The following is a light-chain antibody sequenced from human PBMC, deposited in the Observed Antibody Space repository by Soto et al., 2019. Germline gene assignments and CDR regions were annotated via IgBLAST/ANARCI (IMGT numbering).Light chain of an antibody. CDR2: KAS. CDR1: QSISSG. V-gene: IGKV1-5*03. Sequence: DIQMTQSPSTLSASVGDRATITCRASQSISSGLAWYQQKPGQAPKLLIYKASTCESGVPSRISGSGSGTEFTLTITSLQPDVFASYYCQQYNSYWTFGQGTKVEIK. CDR3: QQYNSYWT. J-gene: IGKJ1*01.